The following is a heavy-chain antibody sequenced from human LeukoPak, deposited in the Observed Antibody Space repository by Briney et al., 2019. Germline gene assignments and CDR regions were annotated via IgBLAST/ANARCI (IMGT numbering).Heavy chain of an antibody. D-gene: IGHD2-2*01. CDR1: GFSFNKYG. CDR2: ISFDGRSI. CDR3: ARTSRLGVPAAHFDY. J-gene: IGHJ4*02. Sequence: GRSLRLSCAASGFSFNKYGMHWVRQIAGKGLEWVALISFDGRSIYYRDSVKGRFTISRDNSKNTLYLQMNSLRAEDTAVYYCARTSRLGVPAAHFDYWGQGTLVTVSS. V-gene: IGHV3-30*03.